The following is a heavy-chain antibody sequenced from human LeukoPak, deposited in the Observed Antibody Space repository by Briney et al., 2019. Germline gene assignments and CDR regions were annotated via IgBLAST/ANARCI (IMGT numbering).Heavy chain of an antibody. V-gene: IGHV3-23*01. CDR3: ARNSEGFSYGQYYFAY. CDR1: GFTFSSYA. CDR2: ISGSGGST. D-gene: IGHD5-18*01. J-gene: IGHJ4*02. Sequence: PGGSLRLSCAASGFTFSSYAMNWARQAPGKGLEWVSAISGSGGSTYYADSVKGRFTISRDNSKNTLYLQMNSLRAEDTAVYFCARNSEGFSYGQYYFAYWGQGTLVTVSS.